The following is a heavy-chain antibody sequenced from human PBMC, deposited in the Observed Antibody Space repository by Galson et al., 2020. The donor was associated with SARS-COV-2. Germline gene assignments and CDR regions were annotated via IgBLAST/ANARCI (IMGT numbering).Heavy chain of an antibody. V-gene: IGHV3-23*01. D-gene: IGHD3-9*01. J-gene: IGHJ4*02. CDR3: AKNILSGAYKVANFLEH. CDR1: GFVFDNYA. CDR2: MSATGDSS. Sequence: GGSLRLSCAASGFVFDNYAMTWVRQAPGKGLEWVSVMSATGDSSYYAESVKGRFTMSRDNSKNMLFLHMNSLRGEDTATYYCAKNILSGAYKVANFLEHWGQGTRVTVSS.